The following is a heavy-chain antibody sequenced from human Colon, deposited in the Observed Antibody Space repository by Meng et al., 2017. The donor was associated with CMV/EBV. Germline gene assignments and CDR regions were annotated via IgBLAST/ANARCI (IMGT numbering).Heavy chain of an antibody. Sequence: VQLMEPQGGLTRPGGSLRLACPASGLTVRSHYRGWGRQAPGKGLGWVSVIYSGGSTYYADSVKGRFTISGDNAENTLYLQLDSLRVDDTAVYYCAAQRRAGFDSWGQGTLVTVSS. V-gene: IGHV3-53*01. CDR1: GLTVRSHY. CDR2: IYSGGST. D-gene: IGHD5-24*01. CDR3: AAQRRAGFDS. J-gene: IGHJ5*01.